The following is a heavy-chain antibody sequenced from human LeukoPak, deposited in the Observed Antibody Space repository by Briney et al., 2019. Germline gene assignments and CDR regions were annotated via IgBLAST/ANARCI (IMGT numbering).Heavy chain of an antibody. CDR3: AREGSGYPY. CDR1: GYTFTGYY. Sequence: ASVKVSCKDSGYTFTGYYMHWVRQAPGQGLEWMGWINPNSGATNYAQKFQGRVTMTRDTSTSTAYMEVSRLRSDDTAVFYCAREGSGYPYWGQGTLVTVSS. V-gene: IGHV1-2*02. CDR2: INPNSGAT. J-gene: IGHJ4*02. D-gene: IGHD3-22*01.